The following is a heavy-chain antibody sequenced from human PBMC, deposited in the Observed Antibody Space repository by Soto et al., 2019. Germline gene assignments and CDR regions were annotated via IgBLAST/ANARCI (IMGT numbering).Heavy chain of an antibody. J-gene: IGHJ6*02. CDR1: GYIFTDHY. CDR2: INPISGDT. Sequence: ASVKVSCEASGYIFTDHYIHWVRQAPGQGLEWMGWINPISGDTDYAQKFQGRVIMTRDTSILTAYMELSRLRSDDTAVYYCARAYYYDSSGYPNYYGMDVWGQGTTVTVSS. V-gene: IGHV1-2*02. CDR3: ARAYYYDSSGYPNYYGMDV. D-gene: IGHD3-22*01.